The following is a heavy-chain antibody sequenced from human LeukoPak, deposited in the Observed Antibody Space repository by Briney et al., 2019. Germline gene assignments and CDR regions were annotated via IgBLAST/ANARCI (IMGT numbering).Heavy chain of an antibody. Sequence: SETLSLTCAVYGGSFSGYYWSWIRQPPGKGLEWIGEINHSGSTNYNPSLKSRVTISVDTSKNQFSLKLSSATAADTAVYYCARGLAVAGDFDYWGQGTLVTVSS. V-gene: IGHV4-34*01. CDR3: ARGLAVAGDFDY. CDR1: GGSFSGYY. J-gene: IGHJ4*02. CDR2: INHSGST. D-gene: IGHD6-19*01.